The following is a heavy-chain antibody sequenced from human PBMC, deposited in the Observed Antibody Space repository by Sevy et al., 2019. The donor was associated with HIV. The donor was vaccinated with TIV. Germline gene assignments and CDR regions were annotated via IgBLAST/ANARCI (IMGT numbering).Heavy chain of an antibody. D-gene: IGHD1-26*01. J-gene: IGHJ4*02. V-gene: IGHV4-59*08. Sequence: SETLSLTCTVSGGSITSLYWNWIRQPPGKGLEWIANIYYNGHINYNPSLKSRVTFYLDTSKNRFSLRLSSVTAADTAMYYCAGENAWGRCYSWGQGTLVTVSS. CDR2: IYYNGHI. CDR3: AGENAWGRCYS. CDR1: GGSITSLY.